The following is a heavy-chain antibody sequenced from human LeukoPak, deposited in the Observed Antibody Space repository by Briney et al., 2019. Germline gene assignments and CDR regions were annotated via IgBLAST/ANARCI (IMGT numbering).Heavy chain of an antibody. D-gene: IGHD3-3*01. CDR3: ARGDTIFGVVTPPFDY. Sequence: LPGGSLRLSCAASGFTFSSYAMHWVCQAPGKGLEWVAVISYDGSNKYYADSVKGRFTISRDNSKNTLYLQMNSLRAEDTAVYYCARGDTIFGVVTPPFDYWGQGTLVTVSS. J-gene: IGHJ4*02. V-gene: IGHV3-30*04. CDR1: GFTFSSYA. CDR2: ISYDGSNK.